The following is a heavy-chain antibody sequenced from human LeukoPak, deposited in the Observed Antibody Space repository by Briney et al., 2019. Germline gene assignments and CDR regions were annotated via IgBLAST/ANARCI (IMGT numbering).Heavy chain of an antibody. Sequence: PSETLSLTCTVSGGSISSYYWSWIRQPAGKGLEWIGRIYTSGSTNYNPSLKSRVAMSVDTSKNQFSLKLSSVTAADTAVYYCARGRKGIGYYYFDYWGQGTLVTVSS. CDR1: GGSISSYY. V-gene: IGHV4-4*07. J-gene: IGHJ4*02. CDR3: ARGRKGIGYYYFDY. D-gene: IGHD5-18*01. CDR2: IYTSGST.